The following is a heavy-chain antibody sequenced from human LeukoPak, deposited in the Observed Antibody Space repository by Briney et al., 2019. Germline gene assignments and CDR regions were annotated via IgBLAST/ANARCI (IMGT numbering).Heavy chain of an antibody. D-gene: IGHD6-19*01. V-gene: IGHV5-51*01. J-gene: IGHJ4*02. CDR3: XRQXSGWEKGTIDY. CDR2: IYPGDSDI. Sequence: KPGESLKISCKGSGYRFTNYWIGWVRQMPGKGLEWMGIIYPGDSDIRYSPSFQGQVTISADKSISTAHLQWSSLKASDTAMYYCXRQXSGWEKGTIDYWGQGTLVTVSS. CDR1: GYRFTNYW.